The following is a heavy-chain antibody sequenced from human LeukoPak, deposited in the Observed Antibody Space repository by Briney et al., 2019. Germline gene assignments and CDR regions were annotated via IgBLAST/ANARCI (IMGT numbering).Heavy chain of an antibody. CDR3: AGHHPRNTVDF. CDR2: ISDIGSI. CDR1: GGSISSYY. D-gene: IGHD2/OR15-2a*01. J-gene: IGHJ4*02. Sequence: PSETLSLTCTVYGGSISSYYWSWIRQPPGKGLEWIAYISDIGSINYNPSLKSRVTISLDTSKNQFSLKLSSVTAADTAVYYCAGHHPRNTVDFWGQGTLVTVSS. V-gene: IGHV4-59*08.